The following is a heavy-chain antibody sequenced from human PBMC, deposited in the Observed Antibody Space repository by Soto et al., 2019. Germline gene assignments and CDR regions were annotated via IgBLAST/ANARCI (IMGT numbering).Heavy chain of an antibody. CDR2: IWYDGSNK. V-gene: IGHV3-33*01. Sequence: PGGSLRLSCAASGFTISSYGMHWVRQAPGKGLEWVAVIWYDGSNKYYADSVKGRFSISRDNSKNTLYLQMNSLRAEDTAVYYCARDLRGYGSPFYGMDVWGQGTTVTVSS. CDR3: ARDLRGYGSPFYGMDV. D-gene: IGHD3-10*01. J-gene: IGHJ6*02. CDR1: GFTISSYG.